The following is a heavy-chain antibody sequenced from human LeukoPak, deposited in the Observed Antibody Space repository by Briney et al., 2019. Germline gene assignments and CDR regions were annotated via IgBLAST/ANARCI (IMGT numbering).Heavy chain of an antibody. Sequence: PGGSLRLSCAASGFTFSSYAMSWVRQAPGKGLEWVSAISGSGGSTYYADSVKGRFTVSRDNSKNTLYLQMNSLRAEDTAVYYCARTAMVRGVDSSYFDYWGQGTLVTVSS. V-gene: IGHV3-23*01. CDR2: ISGSGGST. J-gene: IGHJ4*02. CDR1: GFTFSSYA. CDR3: ARTAMVRGVDSSYFDY. D-gene: IGHD3-10*01.